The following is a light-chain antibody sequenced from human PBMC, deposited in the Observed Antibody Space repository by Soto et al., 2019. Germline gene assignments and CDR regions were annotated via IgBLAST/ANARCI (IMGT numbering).Light chain of an antibody. CDR2: GAS. Sequence: EIVLTQSPGTLSLSPGERATLSCRASQSVSSLYLAWFQQKPGQAPRPLIYGASSRATGIPDRFSGSGSGTDFALTISRLEPEDFAVYYCQQYGSSPRTFGQGTKVDIK. CDR3: QQYGSSPRT. V-gene: IGKV3-20*01. CDR1: QSVSSLY. J-gene: IGKJ1*01.